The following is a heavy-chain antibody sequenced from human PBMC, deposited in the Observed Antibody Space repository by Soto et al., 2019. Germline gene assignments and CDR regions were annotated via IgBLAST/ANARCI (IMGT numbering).Heavy chain of an antibody. J-gene: IGHJ6*02. D-gene: IGHD5-18*01. CDR1: GGTFSSYA. Sequence: QVQLVQSGAEVKKPGSSVKVSCKASGGTFSSYAISWVRQAPGQGLEWMGGIIPIFGTANYAQKFQGRVTITADESTSTAYMELSSPSSEDTAVYYCARENGYSYGRTYYYYYGMDVWGQGTTVTVSS. CDR3: ARENGYSYGRTYYYYYGMDV. CDR2: IIPIFGTA. V-gene: IGHV1-69*01.